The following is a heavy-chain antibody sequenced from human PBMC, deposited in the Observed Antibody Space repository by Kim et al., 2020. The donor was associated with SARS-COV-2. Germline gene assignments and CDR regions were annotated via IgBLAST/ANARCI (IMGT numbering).Heavy chain of an antibody. CDR3: VPKPLRGRGDWFDP. Sequence: SVKVSCKASGGTFSSYAISWVRQAPGQGLEWMGGIIPIFGTANYAQKFQGRVTITADESTSTAYMELSSLRSEDTAVYYCVPKPLRGRGDWFDPWGQGTLVTVSS. CDR2: IIPIFGTA. J-gene: IGHJ5*02. CDR1: GGTFSSYA. V-gene: IGHV1-69*13. D-gene: IGHD3-10*01.